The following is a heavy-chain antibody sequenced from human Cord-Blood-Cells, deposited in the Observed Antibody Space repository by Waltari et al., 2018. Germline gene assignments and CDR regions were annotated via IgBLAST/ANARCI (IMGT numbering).Heavy chain of an antibody. CDR1: GFTFSSYA. CDR2: ISGSGGST. Sequence: EVQLVESGGGLVQPGGSLRLSCAASGFTFSSYAMNWVRQAPGKGLVWVSAISGSGGSTYYADAGKGRLTSSRDNAKSTLYLQMNSLRAEDTAVYYCAKGESSGSYYYYYYMDVWGKGTTVTVSS. D-gene: IGHD3-10*01. J-gene: IGHJ6*03. CDR3: AKGESSGSYYYYYYMDV. V-gene: IGHV3-23*04.